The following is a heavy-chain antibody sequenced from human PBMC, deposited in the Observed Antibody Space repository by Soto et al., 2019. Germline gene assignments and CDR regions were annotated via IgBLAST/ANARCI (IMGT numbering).Heavy chain of an antibody. Sequence: SVKAAWKASGGTLSCYAISSVRQAHEQGLEWMGGIIPIFGTANYAQKFQGRVTITADEATSTAYMELSSLRSEDTAVYYCARALVGSEMADYGMDVWGHGSTVTVTS. CDR1: GGTLSCYA. D-gene: IGHD6-13*01. J-gene: IGHJ6*02. CDR3: ARALVGSEMADYGMDV. V-gene: IGHV1-69*13. CDR2: IIPIFGTA.